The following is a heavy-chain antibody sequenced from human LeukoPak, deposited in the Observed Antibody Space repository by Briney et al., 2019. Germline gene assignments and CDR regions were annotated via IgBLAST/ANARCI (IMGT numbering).Heavy chain of an antibody. J-gene: IGHJ5*02. CDR2: INPGDSDT. D-gene: IGHD3-10*01. Sequence: GGSLKISCQASGYSFTSSWIGWARQMPGKGLEWMAIINPGDSDTRYSPSFQGQVTISADKSISTVYLQWGSLKASDTAMYYCARQPGAGWFDPWGQGTLVTVSS. V-gene: IGHV5-51*01. CDR1: GYSFTSSW. CDR3: ARQPGAGWFDP.